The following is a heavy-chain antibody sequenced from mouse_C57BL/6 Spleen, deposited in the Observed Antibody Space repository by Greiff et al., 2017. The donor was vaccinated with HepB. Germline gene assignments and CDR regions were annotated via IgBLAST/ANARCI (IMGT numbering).Heavy chain of an antibody. CDR2: IYPGSGNT. J-gene: IGHJ4*01. CDR3: ARGCNYDRYYAMDY. D-gene: IGHD2-1*01. CDR1: GYSFTSYY. Sequence: QVQLQQSGPELVKPGASVKISCKASGYSFTSYYIHWVKQRPGQGLEWIGWIYPGSGNTKYNEKFKGKATLTADTSSSTAYMQLSSLTSEDSAVYYCARGCNYDRYYAMDYWGQGTSVTVSS. V-gene: IGHV1-66*01.